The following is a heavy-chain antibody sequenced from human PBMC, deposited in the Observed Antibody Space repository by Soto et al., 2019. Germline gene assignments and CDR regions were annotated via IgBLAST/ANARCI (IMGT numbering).Heavy chain of an antibody. CDR2: SYYSGTP. Sequence: PSETLSLTCPVSGVSIGSSSWSWIGQPPGKGVEWNGTSYYSGTPYYNPPLKSRVTISVDTSKNQFSLKLSSVTAADTAVYYCARPLYFFGSGSYPWFHPWGQGTLVTVS. J-gene: IGHJ5*02. CDR3: ARPLYFFGSGSYPWFHP. D-gene: IGHD3-10*01. V-gene: IGHV4-59*04. CDR1: GVSIGSSS.